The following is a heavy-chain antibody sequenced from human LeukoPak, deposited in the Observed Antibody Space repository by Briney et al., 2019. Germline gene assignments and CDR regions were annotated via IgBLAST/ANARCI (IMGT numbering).Heavy chain of an antibody. D-gene: IGHD3-10*01. CDR2: IYYSGST. V-gene: IGHV4-59*01. J-gene: IGHJ5*02. CDR1: FGSISIYY. Sequence: SETLSLTCTVSFGSISIYYWSWIWQPPGKGLEWIGYIYYSGSTNYNPSLKSRVTISVDTSKTQFSLKLSSVTAADPAVYYCAAGGYNWFDPWGQGTLVTVSS. CDR3: AAGGYNWFDP.